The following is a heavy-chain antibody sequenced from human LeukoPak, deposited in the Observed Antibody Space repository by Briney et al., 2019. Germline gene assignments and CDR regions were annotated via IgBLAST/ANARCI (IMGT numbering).Heavy chain of an antibody. CDR2: LYYDGRT. CDR1: GDSVSSSNYY. V-gene: IGHV4-39*01. CDR3: ATQGLRSFDDY. D-gene: IGHD2-21*02. J-gene: IGHJ4*02. Sequence: SETLSLTCTVFGDSVSSSNYYWAWFRQPPGKGLDWIGSLYYDGRTYYSPSLESRVTVSVDTSKNQFSLKLSSVTAADTAVYYCATQGLRSFDDYWGQGTLVTVSS.